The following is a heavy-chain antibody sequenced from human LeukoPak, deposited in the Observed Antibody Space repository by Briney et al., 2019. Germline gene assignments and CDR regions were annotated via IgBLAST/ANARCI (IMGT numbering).Heavy chain of an antibody. CDR3: AKDGQAATYYYDSGAYYYDY. Sequence: PGGSLRLSCAASGFTFSSYAMSWVRQAPGKGLGWVSAISGSGGSTYYADSMKGRFTISRDNSKNTLYLQMNSLRAEDTAVYYCAKDGQAATYYYDSGAYYYDYWGQGTLVTVSS. CDR2: ISGSGGST. J-gene: IGHJ4*02. V-gene: IGHV3-23*01. D-gene: IGHD3-22*01. CDR1: GFTFSSYA.